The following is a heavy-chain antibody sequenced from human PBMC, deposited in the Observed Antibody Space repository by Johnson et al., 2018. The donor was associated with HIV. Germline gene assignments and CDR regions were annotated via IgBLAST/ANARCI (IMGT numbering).Heavy chain of an antibody. Sequence: VQLVESGGGLVQPGGSLRLSCAASGFTVSSNYMSWVRQAPGKGLEWVSVIYSGGSTYYADSVKGRFTISRDNSKNTLYLQMNSLRAEDTAVYYCASDYPLYESRGPALNDAFDIWGQGTMVTVSS. D-gene: IGHD3-22*01. CDR3: ASDYPLYESRGPALNDAFDI. J-gene: IGHJ3*02. CDR1: GFTVSSNY. V-gene: IGHV3-66*01. CDR2: IYSGGST.